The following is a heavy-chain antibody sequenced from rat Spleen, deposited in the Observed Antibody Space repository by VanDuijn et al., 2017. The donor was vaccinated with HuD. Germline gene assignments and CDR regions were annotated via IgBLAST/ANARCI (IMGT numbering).Heavy chain of an antibody. Sequence: EVQLVESGGGLVQPGRSLKLSCVASGFTFNNYWMTWIRQAPKKGLEWVASISYEGSSTYYGDSVKGRFTISRDNAKSTLYLQMNSLRSEDTATYYCARSSSYWYFDFWGPGTMVTVSS. V-gene: IGHV5-22*01. CDR2: ISYEGSST. D-gene: IGHD1-2*01. CDR1: GFTFNNYW. J-gene: IGHJ1*01. CDR3: ARSSSYWYFDF.